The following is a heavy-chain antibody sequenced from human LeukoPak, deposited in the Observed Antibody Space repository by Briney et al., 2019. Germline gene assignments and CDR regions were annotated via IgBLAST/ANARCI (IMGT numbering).Heavy chain of an antibody. CDR2: INHSGST. CDR1: GGSFSGYY. J-gene: IGHJ5*02. V-gene: IGHV4-34*01. CDR3: ARDWHCSGGRCENCFDP. Sequence: SETLSLTCAVYGGSFSGYYWSWIRQPPGKGLEWIGEINHSGSTNYNPSLKSRVTISVDTSKNQFSLKLSSVTAADTAVYYCARDWHCSGGRCENCFDPWGQGTLVIVSS. D-gene: IGHD2-15*01.